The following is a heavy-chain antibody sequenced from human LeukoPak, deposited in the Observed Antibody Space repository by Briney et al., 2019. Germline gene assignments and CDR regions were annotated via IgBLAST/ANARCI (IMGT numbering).Heavy chain of an antibody. Sequence: ASVKVSCKASGYTFTGYYMHWVRQGPGQGLEWMGWINPNSGGTNYAQKFQGRVTMTRDTSISTAYMELSRLRSDDTAVYYCARVPLELRYMDVWGKGTTVTVSS. D-gene: IGHD1-7*01. CDR2: INPNSGGT. CDR1: GYTFTGYY. V-gene: IGHV1-2*02. J-gene: IGHJ6*03. CDR3: ARVPLELRYMDV.